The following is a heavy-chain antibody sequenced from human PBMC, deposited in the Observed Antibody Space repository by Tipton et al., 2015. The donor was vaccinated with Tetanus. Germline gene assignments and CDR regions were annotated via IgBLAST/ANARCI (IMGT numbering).Heavy chain of an antibody. J-gene: IGHJ5*02. Sequence: TLSLTCNVSGGSIKNYYWGWIRQPPGKGLEWIGYIFYSGTTNYNPSLKSRVTISVDSSQNQFSLELRSVTAADTAVFYCARRRASGVVVGWFDPWGQGTLLTFSS. V-gene: IGHV4-59*08. CDR2: IFYSGTT. CDR3: ARRRASGVVVGWFDP. D-gene: IGHD3-3*01. CDR1: GGSIKNYY.